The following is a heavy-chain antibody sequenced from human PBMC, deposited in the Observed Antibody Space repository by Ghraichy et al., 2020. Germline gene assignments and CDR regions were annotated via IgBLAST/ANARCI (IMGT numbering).Heavy chain of an antibody. D-gene: IGHD4-17*01. CDR1: GFTFSRYW. Sequence: GGSLRLSCAASGFTFSRYWMSWVRQAPGKGLEWVASIKSDGSDIFYVDSVKGRFTISRDNAKNSVSLEMNSLRVEDTAVYYCARDPYGDYKYGGTDYWGQGTLVSVSS. CDR3: ARDPYGDYKYGGTDY. J-gene: IGHJ4*02. CDR2: IKSDGSDI. V-gene: IGHV3-7*01.